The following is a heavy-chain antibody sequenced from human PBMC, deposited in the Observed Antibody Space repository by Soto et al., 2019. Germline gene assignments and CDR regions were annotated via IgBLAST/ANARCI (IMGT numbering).Heavy chain of an antibody. J-gene: IGHJ4*02. D-gene: IGHD1-26*01. CDR3: ATPAVIAEWDLFDY. CDR2: IIPMLGRA. Sequence: QVQLVQSGAEVKKPGSSVKVSCKASGGTFSSYTINWVRQAPGQGLEWMGRIIPMLGRANYAQKFQGRVTFTGEKSTSTAYRERGSLGSEERAVYYCATPAVIAEWDLFDYWGQGTLVTVSS. CDR1: GGTFSSYT. V-gene: IGHV1-69*02.